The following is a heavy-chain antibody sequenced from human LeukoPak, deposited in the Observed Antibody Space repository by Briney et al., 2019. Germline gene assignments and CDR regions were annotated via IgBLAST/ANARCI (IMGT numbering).Heavy chain of an antibody. CDR3: ARTAREPDV. J-gene: IGHJ6*02. D-gene: IGHD2-21*02. V-gene: IGHV3-11*03. CDR1: GFTFSDFY. Sequence: KTGGSLRLSCAASGFTFSDFYMSWIRQVPGRGLEYISYISGTSSDTNYADSVKGRFTISRDNAKNSLYLQMNSLRAEDTAVYYCARTAREPDVRGQGTTVTVSS. CDR2: ISGTSSDT.